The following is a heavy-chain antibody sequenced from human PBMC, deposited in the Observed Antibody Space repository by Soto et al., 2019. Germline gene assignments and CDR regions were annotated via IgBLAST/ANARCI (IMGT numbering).Heavy chain of an antibody. CDR1: GFTFSSYA. Sequence: PGGSLRLSCAASGFTFSSYAMSWVRQAPGKGLEWVSGISGSGGSTYFADSVKGRFTISRDNSQNTLYLQMNSLIAEDTAVYYCAKARGYSGYDYFDYWGQGTLVTGSS. CDR3: AKARGYSGYDYFDY. D-gene: IGHD5-12*01. J-gene: IGHJ4*02. V-gene: IGHV3-23*01. CDR2: ISGSGGST.